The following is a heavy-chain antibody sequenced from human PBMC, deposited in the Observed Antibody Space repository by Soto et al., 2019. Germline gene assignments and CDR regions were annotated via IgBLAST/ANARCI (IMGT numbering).Heavy chain of an antibody. CDR3: ARDRDLAVPAAVIYFDS. Sequence: GGSLRLSCAASGFSISDYWMSWVRQAPGKGLEWVANIKRDGSEKYYVDSVKGRFTISRDNAKDSLYLQMNSLRADDTAVYYCARDRDLAVPAAVIYFDSWGQGTLVTVSS. V-gene: IGHV3-7*01. D-gene: IGHD2-2*01. J-gene: IGHJ4*02. CDR2: IKRDGSEK. CDR1: GFSISDYW.